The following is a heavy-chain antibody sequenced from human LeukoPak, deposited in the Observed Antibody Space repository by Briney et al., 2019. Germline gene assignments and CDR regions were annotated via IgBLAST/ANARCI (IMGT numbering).Heavy chain of an antibody. Sequence: GGSLRLSCAASGFTFSSYSMSWVRQAPGKGPEWVSVIYSGGSTYYADSVKGRFTISRHNSKNTLYLQMNSLRAEDTAVYYCARDLPFDYWGQGTLVTVSS. J-gene: IGHJ4*02. V-gene: IGHV3-53*04. CDR3: ARDLPFDY. CDR2: IYSGGST. CDR1: GFTFSSYS.